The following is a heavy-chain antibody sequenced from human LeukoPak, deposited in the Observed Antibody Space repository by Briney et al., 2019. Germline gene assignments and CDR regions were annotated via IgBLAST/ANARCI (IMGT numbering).Heavy chain of an antibody. CDR3: AKARFSSVYYGVDY. J-gene: IGHJ4*02. V-gene: IGHV3-23*01. CDR2: ISGSGGST. CDR1: GFTFSSYA. D-gene: IGHD3-22*01. Sequence: GSLRLSCAASGFTFSSYAMSWVRQAPGKGLEWVSAISGSGGSTYYADSGKGRFTISRDNSKNTLYLQMNSLRAEDTAVYYCAKARFSSVYYGVDYWGQGTLVTVSS.